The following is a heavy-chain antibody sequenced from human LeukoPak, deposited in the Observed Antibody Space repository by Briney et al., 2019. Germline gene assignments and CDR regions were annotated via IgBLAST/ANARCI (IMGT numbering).Heavy chain of an antibody. J-gene: IGHJ5*02. CDR3: ARDRIAAAGGWFDP. D-gene: IGHD6-13*01. CDR1: GFTFSSYS. CDR2: ISSSSSYI. V-gene: IGHV3-21*01. Sequence: PGGSLRLSCAASGFTFSSYSMNWVRQAPGKGLEWVSSISSSSSYIYYADSVKGRFTISRDNAKNSLYLQMNSLRAEDTAVYYCARDRIAAAGGWFDPWGQGTLVTVSS.